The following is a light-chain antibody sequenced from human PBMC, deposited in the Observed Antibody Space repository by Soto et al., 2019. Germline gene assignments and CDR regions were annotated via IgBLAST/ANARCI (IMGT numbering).Light chain of an antibody. CDR2: DAS. J-gene: IGKJ4*01. CDR1: QGIGND. V-gene: IGKV1-6*01. CDR3: LQDYNFPLT. Sequence: AIPMTQSPSSLSASVGDRVTITCRASQGIGNDLGWYQQKPGKAPKLLIYDASSLQSGVPSRFSGSGSGTDFTLTISSLQPEDFANYYCLQDYNFPLTFGGGTKVEIK.